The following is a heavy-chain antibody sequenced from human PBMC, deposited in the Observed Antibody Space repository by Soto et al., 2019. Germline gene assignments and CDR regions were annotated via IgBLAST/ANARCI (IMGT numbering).Heavy chain of an antibody. CDR2: IWYDGSNK. J-gene: IGHJ6*03. D-gene: IGHD3-16*02. CDR1: GFTFSSYG. V-gene: IGHV3-33*01. Sequence: GGSLRLSCAASGFTFSSYGMHWVRQAPGKGLEWVAVIWYDGSNKYYADSVKGRFTISRDNSKNTLYLQMNSLRAEDTAVYYCATNSLHLGELSLYRDYYYYMDVWGKGTTVTVSS. CDR3: ATNSLHLGELSLYRDYYYYMDV.